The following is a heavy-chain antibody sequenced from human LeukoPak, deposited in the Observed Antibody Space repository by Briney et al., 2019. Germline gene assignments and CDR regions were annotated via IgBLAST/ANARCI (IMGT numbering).Heavy chain of an antibody. J-gene: IGHJ4*02. CDR1: GFTFNTHS. Sequence: GGSLRLSCETSGFTFNTHSMTWVRQAPGERPEWVSSICSSSRYIYYADSVQGRFTISRDNSKNTLYLQMNSLRAEDTAVYYCARDRRGFDYWGQGTLVTVSS. CDR3: ARDRRGFDY. V-gene: IGHV3-21*01. CDR2: ICSSSRYI. D-gene: IGHD3-16*01.